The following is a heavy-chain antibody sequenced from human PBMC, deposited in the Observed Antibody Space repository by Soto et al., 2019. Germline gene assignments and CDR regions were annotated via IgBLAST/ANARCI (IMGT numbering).Heavy chain of an antibody. V-gene: IGHV3-30*18. CDR1: GFTFSSYG. J-gene: IGHJ4*02. D-gene: IGHD3-9*01. CDR2: ISYDGSNK. Sequence: GGSLRLSCAASGFTFSSYGMHWVRQAPGKGLEWVAVISYDGSNKYYADSVKGRFTISRDNSKNTLYLQMNSLRAEDTAVYYCAKLRYFDWSAFDYWGQGTLVTVSS. CDR3: AKLRYFDWSAFDY.